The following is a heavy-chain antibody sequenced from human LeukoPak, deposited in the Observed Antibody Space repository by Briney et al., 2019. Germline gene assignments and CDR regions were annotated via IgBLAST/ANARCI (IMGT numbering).Heavy chain of an antibody. V-gene: IGHV3-30*18. J-gene: IGHJ4*02. D-gene: IGHD3-22*01. CDR2: ISYDGSSK. Sequence: PGGSLRLSCAASGFTFSSYGMHWVRQAPGKGLEWVAVISYDGSSKYYADSVKGRFTISRDNSKNTLYLQMNSLRAEDTAVYYCAKDRDYYDSSGYFDYWGQGTLVTVSS. CDR3: AKDRDYYDSSGYFDY. CDR1: GFTFSSYG.